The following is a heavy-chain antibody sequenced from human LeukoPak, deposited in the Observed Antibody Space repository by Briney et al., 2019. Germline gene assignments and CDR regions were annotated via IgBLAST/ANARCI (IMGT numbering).Heavy chain of an antibody. CDR3: AKVANYYDSSGYYY. D-gene: IGHD3-22*01. V-gene: IGHV3-23*01. Sequence: GGSLRLSCAASGFTFSSYAMSWVRRAPGKGLEWVSAISGSGGSTYYADSVKGRFTISRDNSKNTLYLQMNSLRAEDTAVYYCAKVANYYDSSGYYYWGQGTLVTVSS. J-gene: IGHJ4*02. CDR2: ISGSGGST. CDR1: GFTFSSYA.